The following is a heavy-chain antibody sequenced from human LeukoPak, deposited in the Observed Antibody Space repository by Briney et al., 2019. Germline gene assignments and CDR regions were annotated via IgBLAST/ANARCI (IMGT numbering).Heavy chain of an antibody. CDR1: GYTFSSYW. CDR2: IYPGDSDT. V-gene: IGHV5-51*01. Sequence: PGESLKISCKGSGYTFSSYWIGWVRHMPGKGLEWMGIIYPGDSDTRYSPSFKGQVTMSADKSINTAYLQWSSLKASDTAMYYCARNLGYSSGWYSDYWGQGTLVTVSS. J-gene: IGHJ4*02. D-gene: IGHD6-19*01. CDR3: ARNLGYSSGWYSDY.